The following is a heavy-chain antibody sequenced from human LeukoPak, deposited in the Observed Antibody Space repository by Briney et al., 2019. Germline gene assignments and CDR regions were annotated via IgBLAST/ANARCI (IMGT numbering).Heavy chain of an antibody. D-gene: IGHD4-11*01. CDR3: AYRANILPGN. V-gene: IGHV3-21*01. CDR2: ISRSSTYI. J-gene: IGHJ4*02. Sequence: GGSLRLFCAASGFTFSNSSMTGVRQAPGKGLEWVSSISRSSTYIYYADLVKGRFTISRDNSKNSLYLQMGSLRGGGTGISVCAYRANILPGNWGQGSLVTVSS. CDR1: GFTFSNSS.